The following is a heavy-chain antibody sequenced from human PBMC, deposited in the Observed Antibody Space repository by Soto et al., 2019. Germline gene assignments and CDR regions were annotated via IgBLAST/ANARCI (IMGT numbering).Heavy chain of an antibody. J-gene: IGHJ4*02. CDR3: ASRDFWSGYYNY. D-gene: IGHD3-3*01. V-gene: IGHV4-34*02. CDR2: INHSGST. Sequence: QVQLQQWGAGLLKPSETLSLTCTVYGGSFSGYYWSWLRQPPGKGLEWIGEINHSGSTNYKPSLKSRVTISLDTPKNQFSLKLSSVTAADTAVYYCASRDFWSGYYNYWGQGTLVTVSS. CDR1: GGSFSGYY.